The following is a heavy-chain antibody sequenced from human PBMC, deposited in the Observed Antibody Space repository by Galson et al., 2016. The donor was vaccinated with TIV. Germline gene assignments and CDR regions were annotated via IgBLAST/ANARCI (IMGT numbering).Heavy chain of an antibody. D-gene: IGHD3-9*01. J-gene: IGHJ4*02. CDR2: IYWNDDK. CDR3: AHGPRHIMTGYYYFAC. CDR1: GFSITTSGVT. V-gene: IGHV2-5*01. Sequence: PALVKPTQTLRLTCTFSGFSITTSGVTVGWIRQPPGKALEWLAVIYWNDDKRYRPSLKSRLTITKETSKNQVVLMLSNMDPVDTATYYCAHGPRHIMTGYYYFACWGQGALVTVSS.